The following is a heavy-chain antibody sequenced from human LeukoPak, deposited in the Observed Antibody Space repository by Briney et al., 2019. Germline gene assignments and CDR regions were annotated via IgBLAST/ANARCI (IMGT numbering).Heavy chain of an antibody. J-gene: IGHJ3*02. CDR1: GYTLTELS. V-gene: IGHV1-24*01. Sequence: ASVKVSCKVSGYTLTELSMHWVRQAPGKGLEWMGGFDPEDGETIYAQKFQGRVTMTEDTSTDTAYMELSSLRSEDTAVYYCATDALFRLAFDIWGQGTMVAVSS. D-gene: IGHD3-10*02. CDR2: FDPEDGET. CDR3: ATDALFRLAFDI.